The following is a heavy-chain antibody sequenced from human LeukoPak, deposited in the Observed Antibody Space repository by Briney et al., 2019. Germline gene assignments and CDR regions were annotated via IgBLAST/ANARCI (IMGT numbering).Heavy chain of an antibody. Sequence: SETLSLTCTVSGDSISSGSSYWGWTRQPPGEGLGWIGSIYYSGSTYYNPSLKSRVTISVDTSKNQFSLKLSSVTAADTAVYYCAKSEGSGWRFDYWGQGTLVTVSS. D-gene: IGHD6-19*01. V-gene: IGHV4-39*07. J-gene: IGHJ4*02. CDR1: GDSISSGSSY. CDR2: IYYSGST. CDR3: AKSEGSGWRFDY.